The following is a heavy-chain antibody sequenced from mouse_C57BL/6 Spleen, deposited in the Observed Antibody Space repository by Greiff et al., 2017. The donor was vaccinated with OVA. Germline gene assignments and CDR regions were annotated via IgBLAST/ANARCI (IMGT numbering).Heavy chain of an antibody. CDR3: ATGYDHYAMDY. CDR1: GYSITSGYD. D-gene: IGHD2-12*01. V-gene: IGHV3-1*01. J-gene: IGHJ4*01. CDR2: ISYSGST. Sequence: EVKVVESGPGMVKPSQSLSLTCTVTGYSITSGYDWHWIRHFPGNKLEWMGYISYSGSTNYNPSLKSRISITHDTSKNQFFLKLNSVTTEDTATYYCATGYDHYAMDYWGQGTSVTVSS.